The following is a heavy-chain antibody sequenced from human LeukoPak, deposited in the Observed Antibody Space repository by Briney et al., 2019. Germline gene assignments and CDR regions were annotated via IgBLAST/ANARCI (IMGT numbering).Heavy chain of an antibody. J-gene: IGHJ4*02. CDR3: ARVKSADIAVAGYFDY. CDR1: GGTFSSYA. CDR2: IIPILGIA. V-gene: IGHV1-69*04. D-gene: IGHD6-19*01. Sequence: GASVKVSCKASGGTFSSYAISWVRQAPGQGLEWMGRIIPILGIANYAQKFQGRVTITADKSTSTAYMELSSLRSEDTAVYYCARVKSADIAVAGYFDYWGQGTLVTVSS.